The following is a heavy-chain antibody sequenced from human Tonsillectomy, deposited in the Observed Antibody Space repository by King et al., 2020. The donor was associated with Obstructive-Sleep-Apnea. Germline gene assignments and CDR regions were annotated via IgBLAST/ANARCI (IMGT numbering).Heavy chain of an antibody. CDR3: ARHRSGSYYIFDY. J-gene: IGHJ4*02. CDR2: IYYSGST. CDR1: GGSISNYY. D-gene: IGHD1-26*01. Sequence: QLQESGPGLVKPSETLSLTCTVSGGSISNYYWSWIRQPPGKGLEWIWYIYYSGSTHSNPSLKSRVTISVDTSKNQFSLKRSSVTAADTAVFYCARHRSGSYYIFDYWGQGTLVTVSS. V-gene: IGHV4-59*08.